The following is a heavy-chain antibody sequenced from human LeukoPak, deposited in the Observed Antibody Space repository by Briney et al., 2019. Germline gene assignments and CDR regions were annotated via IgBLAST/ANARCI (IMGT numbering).Heavy chain of an antibody. V-gene: IGHV5-51*01. CDR3: ARPYCSGGSCAGAFDI. D-gene: IGHD2-15*01. J-gene: IGHJ3*02. CDR1: GYSFTSYW. Sequence: KGGESLKISCKGSGYSFTSYWIGWVRQMPGKGLEWMGIIYPGDSDTRYSPSFQGQVTIPADKSISTAYLQWSSLKASDTAMYYCARPYCSGGSCAGAFDIWGQGTMVTVSS. CDR2: IYPGDSDT.